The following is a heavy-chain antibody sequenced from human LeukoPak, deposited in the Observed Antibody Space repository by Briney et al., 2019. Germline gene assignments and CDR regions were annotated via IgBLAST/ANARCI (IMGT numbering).Heavy chain of an antibody. Sequence: GASVKVSCKASGYTFTSYDINWVRQATGQGLEWMGWMNPNSGNTGYAQKFQGRVTITRSTSISTAYMELSSLRSEDTAVYYCARHQESEYYDYVWGSYRAPFDYWGQGTLVTVSS. D-gene: IGHD3-16*02. V-gene: IGHV1-8*03. CDR2: MNPNSGNT. CDR1: GYTFTSYD. CDR3: ARHQESEYYDYVWGSYRAPFDY. J-gene: IGHJ4*02.